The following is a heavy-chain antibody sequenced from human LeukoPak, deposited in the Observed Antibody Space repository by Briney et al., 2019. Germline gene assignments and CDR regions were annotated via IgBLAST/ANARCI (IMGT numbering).Heavy chain of an antibody. CDR3: ARVWMRLAVAAHGGNNWFDP. V-gene: IGHV3-21*01. D-gene: IGHD6-19*01. Sequence: GGSLRLSCAASGFTFSSYAMHWVRQAPGKGLEWVSSISSSSSYIYYADSVKGRFTISRDNAKNSLYLQMNSLRAEDTAVYYCARVWMRLAVAAHGGNNWFDPWGQGTLVTVSS. J-gene: IGHJ5*02. CDR1: GFTFSSYA. CDR2: ISSSSSYI.